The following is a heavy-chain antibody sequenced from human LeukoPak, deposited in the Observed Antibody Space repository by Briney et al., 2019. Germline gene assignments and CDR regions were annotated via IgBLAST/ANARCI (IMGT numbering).Heavy chain of an antibody. J-gene: IGHJ3*02. CDR2: IRYDGSNK. Sequence: GGSLRLSCAASGFTFSSYSMHWVRQAPGKGLEWVSVIRYDGSNKYYADSVKGRFTISRDNSKNTLYLQMNSLRAEDTAVYYCARDGIDYGDYSIWGQGTMVTVSS. CDR1: GFTFSSYS. V-gene: IGHV3-33*01. D-gene: IGHD4-17*01. CDR3: ARDGIDYGDYSI.